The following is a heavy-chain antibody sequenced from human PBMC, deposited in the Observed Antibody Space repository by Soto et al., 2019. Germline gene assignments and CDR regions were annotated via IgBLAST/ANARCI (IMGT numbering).Heavy chain of an antibody. D-gene: IGHD5-12*01. Sequence: EVQLVESGGVVAQPGGSLRLSCAASGFTFDDYTMHWVRQAPGKGLEWVSLISWDGGSTYYADSVKGRFTISRDNSKNSLYLQMNSLRTEDTALYYCAKDKGEMATKTYFDYWGQGTLVTVSS. CDR2: ISWDGGST. V-gene: IGHV3-43*01. CDR1: GFTFDDYT. CDR3: AKDKGEMATKTYFDY. J-gene: IGHJ4*02.